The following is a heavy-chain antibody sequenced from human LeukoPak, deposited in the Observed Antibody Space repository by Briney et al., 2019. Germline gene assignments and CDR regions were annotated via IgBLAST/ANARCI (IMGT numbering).Heavy chain of an antibody. CDR2: IWYDGSNK. CDR3: ARDGDGYNWFDY. D-gene: IGHD5-24*01. J-gene: IGHJ4*02. CDR1: GFTFSSYG. Sequence: GSLRLSCAASGFTFSSYGMHWVRQAPGKGLEWVAVIWYDGSNKYYADSVKGRFTISRDNSKNTLYLQMNSLRAEDTAVYYCARDGDGYNWFDYWGQGTLVTVSS. V-gene: IGHV3-33*01.